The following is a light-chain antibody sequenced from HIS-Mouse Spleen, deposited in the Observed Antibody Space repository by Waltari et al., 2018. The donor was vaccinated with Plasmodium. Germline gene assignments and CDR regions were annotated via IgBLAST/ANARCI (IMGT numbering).Light chain of an antibody. J-gene: IGLJ3*02. Sequence: SYELTQPPSVSVSPGPTARITCSGDALPKKYAYWYQQKSGQAPVLVIYEDSKRPSGIPERFSCSSSGTMATLTISGAQVEDEADYYCYSTDSSGNHRVFGGGTKLTVL. CDR3: YSTDSSGNHRV. V-gene: IGLV3-10*01. CDR1: ALPKKY. CDR2: EDS.